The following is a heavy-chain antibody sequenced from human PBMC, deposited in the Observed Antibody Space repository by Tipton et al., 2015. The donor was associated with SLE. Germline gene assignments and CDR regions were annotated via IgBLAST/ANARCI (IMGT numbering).Heavy chain of an antibody. V-gene: IGHV4-39*07. D-gene: IGHD3-22*01. CDR3: AIASYYDRSGYYPIFDS. CDR1: GDSISSSTYY. CDR2: IYHSGNT. J-gene: IGHJ4*02. Sequence: GLVKPSETLSLTCIVSGDSISSSTYYWVWIRQPPGKGLEWIGSIYHSGNTYYNPSLKSRVTISVDTSKNQFSLKLSSVTAADTAVYYCAIASYYDRSGYYPIFDSWGQGSLVTVSS.